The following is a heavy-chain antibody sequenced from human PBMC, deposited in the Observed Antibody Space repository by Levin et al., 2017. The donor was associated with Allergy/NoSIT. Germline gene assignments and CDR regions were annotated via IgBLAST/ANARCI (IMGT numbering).Heavy chain of an antibody. CDR3: ARIRYPGIAVAGTRGVFDI. CDR2: IDWDDDK. V-gene: IGHV2-70*01. J-gene: IGHJ3*02. CDR1: GFSLSTSGMC. D-gene: IGHD6-19*01. Sequence: SGPTLVKATQTLTLTCTFSGFSLSTSGMCVSWIRQPPGKALEWLALIDWDDDKYYSTSLKSRLTISKDTSKNQVVLTMTNMDPVDTATYYCARIRYPGIAVAGTRGVFDIWGQGTMVTVSS.